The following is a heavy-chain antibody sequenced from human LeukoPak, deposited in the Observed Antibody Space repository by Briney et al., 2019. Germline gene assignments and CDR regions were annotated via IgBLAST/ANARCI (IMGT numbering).Heavy chain of an antibody. CDR3: AKSYNGYESKPDY. CDR2: ISNSGGRT. J-gene: IGHJ4*02. CDR1: GFTFSSYA. Sequence: QPGGSLRLSCAASGFTFSSYAMSWVRQAPGKGLEWVSSISNSGGRTFYTDSVKGRFTISRDNSKTTLYLQMNSLRAEDTAVYYCAKSYNGYESKPDYWGQGTLVTVSS. V-gene: IGHV3-23*01. D-gene: IGHD5-12*01.